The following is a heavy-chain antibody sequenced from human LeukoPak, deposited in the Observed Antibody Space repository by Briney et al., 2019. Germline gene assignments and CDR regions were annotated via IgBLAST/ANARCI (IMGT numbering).Heavy chain of an antibody. Sequence: GGSLRLSCAASGFTFSSYGMHWVRQAPGKGLEWVAFIRYDGSNKYYADSVKGRFTISRDNSKNTLYLQMNSLRAEDTAVYYCAKDRPIVVVVAAPYDAFDIWGQGTMVTVSS. CDR1: GFTFSSYG. CDR3: AKDRPIVVVVAAPYDAFDI. J-gene: IGHJ3*02. CDR2: IRYDGSNK. D-gene: IGHD2-15*01. V-gene: IGHV3-30*02.